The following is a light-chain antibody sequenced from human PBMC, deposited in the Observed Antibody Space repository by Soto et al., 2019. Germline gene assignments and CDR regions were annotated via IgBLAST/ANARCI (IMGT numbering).Light chain of an antibody. J-gene: IGKJ1*01. CDR2: DAS. CDR3: QQYNTLSGT. V-gene: IGKV1-5*01. CDR1: QSIISY. Sequence: DINLTQSPSSLSASVGDRVTITCRASQSIISYLHWYQQKPGKAPKLLIYDASTLESGVPSRFSGSGFGTEFSLTISSLQPDDFASYYCQQYNTLSGTFGQGTKVDIK.